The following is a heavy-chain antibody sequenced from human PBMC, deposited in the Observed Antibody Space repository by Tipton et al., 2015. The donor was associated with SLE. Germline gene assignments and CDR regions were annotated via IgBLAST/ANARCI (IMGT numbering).Heavy chain of an antibody. CDR1: GGSIRSFY. CDR2: IYYTGST. V-gene: IGHV4-59*01. D-gene: IGHD4-11*01. J-gene: IGHJ6*03. CDR3: ARSFKGLQSPYYYYYYMDV. Sequence: LRLSCTVSGGSIRSFYWSWIRQPPGKGLEWIGNIYYTGSTNYNPSLKSRVTISVDTSKNQFSLNLTSVTAADTAIYYCARSFKGLQSPYYYYYYMDVWGKGTTVTVSS.